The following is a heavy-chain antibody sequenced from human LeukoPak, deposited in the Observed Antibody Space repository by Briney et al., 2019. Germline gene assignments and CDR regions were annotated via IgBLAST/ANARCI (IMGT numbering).Heavy chain of an antibody. V-gene: IGHV4-34*01. J-gene: IGHJ6*02. D-gene: IGHD4-11*01. Sequence: SETLSLTCAVYGGSFSGYYWSWIRQPPGKGLEWIGEINHSGSTNYNPSLKSRVTISVDTSKNQFSLKLSSVTAADTAVYYCARGHYSNYYYYGMDVWGQGTTVTVSS. CDR1: GGSFSGYY. CDR3: ARGHYSNYYYYGMDV. CDR2: INHSGST.